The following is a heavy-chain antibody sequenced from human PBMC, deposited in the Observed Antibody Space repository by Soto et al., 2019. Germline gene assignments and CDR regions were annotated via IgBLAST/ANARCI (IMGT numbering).Heavy chain of an antibody. J-gene: IGHJ4*02. CDR2: IYHSGST. Sequence: QLQLQESGSGLVKPSQTLSLTCAVSGGSISSGGYSWSWIRQPPGKGLEWIGYIYHSGSTYYNPSLKSRVTLSGDRSKNQFSLKLSSVTAADTAGYYCARAGGLGAVAVDYWGQGTLVTVSS. CDR3: ARAGGLGAVAVDY. D-gene: IGHD6-19*01. CDR1: GGSISSGGYS. V-gene: IGHV4-30-2*01.